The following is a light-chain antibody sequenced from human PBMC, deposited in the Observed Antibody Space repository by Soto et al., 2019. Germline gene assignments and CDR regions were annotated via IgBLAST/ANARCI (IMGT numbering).Light chain of an antibody. V-gene: IGKV1-5*03. CDR3: QHDYNYPLT. Sequence: TQSPGTLSLSPGERATLSCRASQSVSSWLAWYQQKPGKAPKLLIYKASTLKSGVPSRFSGSGSGTEFTLTISSLQPDDFATYYCQHDYNYPLTFGGGTKVDIK. J-gene: IGKJ4*01. CDR2: KAS. CDR1: QSVSSW.